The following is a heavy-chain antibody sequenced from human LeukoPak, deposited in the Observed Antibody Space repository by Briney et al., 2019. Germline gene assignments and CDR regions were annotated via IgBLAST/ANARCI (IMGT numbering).Heavy chain of an antibody. CDR2: ISSSGSAI. CDR1: GFTFSSYE. J-gene: IGHJ6*04. CDR3: AELGITMIGGV. Sequence: GGSLRPSCAASGFTFSSYEMNWVRQAPGKGLEWVSYISSSGSAIYYADSVKGRFTISRDNAKNSLYLQMNSLRAEDTAVYYCAELGITMIGGVWGKGTTVTISS. V-gene: IGHV3-48*03. D-gene: IGHD3-10*02.